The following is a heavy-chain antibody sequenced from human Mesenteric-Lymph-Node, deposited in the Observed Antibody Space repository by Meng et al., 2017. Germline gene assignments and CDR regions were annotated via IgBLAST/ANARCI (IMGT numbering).Heavy chain of an antibody. CDR1: GFTFSDYY. D-gene: IGHD2-21*02. J-gene: IGHJ5*02. CDR2: ISSSGSTI. V-gene: IGHV3-11*04. Sequence: GESLKISCAASGFTFSDYYMSWIRQAPGKGLEWVSYISSSGSTIYYADSVKGRFTISRDNAKNSLYLQMNSLRAEDTAVYYCVRVIPVVTKGWFDPWGQGTLVTVSS. CDR3: VRVIPVVTKGWFDP.